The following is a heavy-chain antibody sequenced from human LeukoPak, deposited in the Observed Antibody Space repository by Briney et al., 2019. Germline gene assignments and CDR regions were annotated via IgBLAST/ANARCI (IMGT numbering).Heavy chain of an antibody. V-gene: IGHV1-24*01. CDR1: GYTFTELS. D-gene: IGHD1-26*01. J-gene: IGHJ4*02. Sequence: ASMKLSCKASGYTFTELSMHWVRQAPGKGLEWMGGFDSEDGDTIYAESFQGRVTMTEDTSKDTVYMELSSLRSEDTAVYYCAPYTRVGATNPVFDYWGQGTLVTVSS. CDR2: FDSEDGDT. CDR3: APYTRVGATNPVFDY.